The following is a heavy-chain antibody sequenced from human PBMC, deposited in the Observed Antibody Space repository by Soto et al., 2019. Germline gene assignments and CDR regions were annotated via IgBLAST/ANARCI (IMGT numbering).Heavy chain of an antibody. CDR3: ARFAKEENPKVGSWYYFDY. V-gene: IGHV4-31*03. Sequence: SETLSLTCTVSGGSISSGGYFWSWVRQHPGKGLEWIGNIYYSGRTYYNTSLKSRVTISVDTSKNQFSLKLSSVTAADTAVYYCARFAKEENPKVGSWYYFDYWGQGTRVTVSS. D-gene: IGHD6-13*01. CDR1: GGSISSGGYF. J-gene: IGHJ4*02. CDR2: IYYSGRT.